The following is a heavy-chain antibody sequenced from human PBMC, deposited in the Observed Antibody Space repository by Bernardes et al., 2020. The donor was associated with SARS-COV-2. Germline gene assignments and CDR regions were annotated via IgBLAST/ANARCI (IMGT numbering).Heavy chain of an antibody. CDR2: TYYRSKWYS. J-gene: IGHJ6*02. CDR1: GDSVSRNNAA. Sequence: SQTLSLTCAISGDSVSRNNAAWNWNRQSPARGLEWPGRTYYRSKWYSDYAVSVKSRITIKPDTSKNQVSLQLDSVTPEDTAVYYCTRDFNEDFYYYGMDVWGQGTTVTVSS. CDR3: TRDFNEDFYYYGMDV. V-gene: IGHV6-1*01.